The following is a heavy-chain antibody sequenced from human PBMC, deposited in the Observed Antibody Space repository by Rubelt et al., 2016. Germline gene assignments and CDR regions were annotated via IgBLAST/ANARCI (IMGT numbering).Heavy chain of an antibody. D-gene: IGHD3/OR15-3a*01. J-gene: IGHJ4*02. CDR1: GYTFIDYD. CDR2: LNPKTGNS. Sequence: QVQLVQSGAEVKKPGASVKVSCKASGYTFIDYDINWVRQATGQGLEWMGWLNPKTGNSAFAQKFQGRVTVTRNPSISTAYMELSKLRSEDTAVYFCARAIGLRYFDYWGQGTLVTVSS. CDR3: ARAIGLRYFDY. V-gene: IGHV1-8*01.